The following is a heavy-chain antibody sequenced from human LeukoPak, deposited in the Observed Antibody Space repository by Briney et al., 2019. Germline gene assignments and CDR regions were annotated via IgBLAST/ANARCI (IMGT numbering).Heavy chain of an antibody. CDR1: GGSISSGTYY. CDR2: IYYSGST. Sequence: SETLSLTCTVSGGSISSGTYYWSWIRQPPGMGLEWIGSIYYSGSTYYNPSLKSRVTISVDTSKNQFSLKLSSVTAADTAVYYCARTRYYYNSRSYGAPYYFDYWGQGTLVTVSS. D-gene: IGHD3-10*01. V-gene: IGHV4-39*01. CDR3: ARTRYYYNSRSYGAPYYFDY. J-gene: IGHJ4*02.